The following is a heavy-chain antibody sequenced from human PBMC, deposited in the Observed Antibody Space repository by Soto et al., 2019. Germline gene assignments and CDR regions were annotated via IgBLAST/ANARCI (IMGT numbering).Heavy chain of an antibody. CDR3: AKARRLVLRYTGYIPDY. J-gene: IGHJ4*02. CDR1: GFTFSSYG. Sequence: PGGSLRLSCAASGFTFSSYGMHWVRQAPGKGLEWVAFISYDGSNKYYADSVKGRFTISRDNSKNTLYLQMNSLRAEETAVYYCAKARRLVLRYTGYIPDYRGQGTPVXV. D-gene: IGHD5-12*01. V-gene: IGHV3-30*18. CDR2: ISYDGSNK.